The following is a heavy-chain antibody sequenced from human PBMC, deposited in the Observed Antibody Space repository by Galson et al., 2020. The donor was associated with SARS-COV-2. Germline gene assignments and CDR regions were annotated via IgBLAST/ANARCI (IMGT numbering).Heavy chain of an antibody. CDR3: AREGVTGDFWSGYPSLLGGHYYYYYMDV. CDR1: GYTFTSYG. D-gene: IGHD3-3*01. V-gene: IGHV1-18*01. CDR2: ISAYNGNT. Sequence: ASVKVSCKASGYTFTSYGISWVRQAPGQGLEWMGWISAYNGNTNYAQKLQGRVTMTTDTSTSTAYMELRSLRSDDTAVYYCAREGVTGDFWSGYPSLLGGHYYYYYMDVWGKGTTVTVSS. J-gene: IGHJ6*03.